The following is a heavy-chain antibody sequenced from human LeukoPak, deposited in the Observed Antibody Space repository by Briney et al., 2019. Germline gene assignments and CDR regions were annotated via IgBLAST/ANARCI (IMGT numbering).Heavy chain of an antibody. J-gene: IGHJ6*02. CDR2: ISYDGSNK. Sequence: GGSLRLSCAVSGFTFSSFGMHWVRQAPGKGLEGVAVISYDGSNKYYADSVKGRFTISRDKSKNTLYLQMNSLRAEDTAVYYCAKNLLGGDSGSYYEVGELGMDVWGQGTTVTVSS. D-gene: IGHD1-26*01. CDR3: AKNLLGGDSGSYYEVGELGMDV. CDR1: GFTFSSFG. V-gene: IGHV3-30*18.